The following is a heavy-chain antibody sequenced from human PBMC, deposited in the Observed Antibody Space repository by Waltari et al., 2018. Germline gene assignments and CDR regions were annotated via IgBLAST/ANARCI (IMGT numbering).Heavy chain of an antibody. D-gene: IGHD3-3*01. CDR3: AKDEKDYDFWSGYYFDY. CDR2: IRYDGSNK. J-gene: IGHJ4*02. CDR1: GFTFSSYG. V-gene: IGHV3-30*02. Sequence: QVQLVESGGGVVQPGGSLRLSCAASGFTFSSYGMHWVRQAPGKGLEWVAFIRYDGSNKYYADSVKGRFTISRDNSKNTLYLQMNSLRAEDTAVYYCAKDEKDYDFWSGYYFDYWGQGTLVTVSS.